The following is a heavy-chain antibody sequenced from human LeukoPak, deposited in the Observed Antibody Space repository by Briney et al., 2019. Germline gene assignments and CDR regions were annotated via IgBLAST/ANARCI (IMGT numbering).Heavy chain of an antibody. CDR2: IYYSGST. CDR1: GGSINSGDYY. V-gene: IGHV4-39*01. CDR3: ARGHRITIFGVVIIVGNWFDP. D-gene: IGHD3-3*01. Sequence: SQTLSLTCTVSGGSINSGDYYWSWIRQPPGKGLEWIGSIYYSGSTYYNPSLKSRVTISVDTSKNQFSLKLSSVTAADTAVYYCARGHRITIFGVVIIVGNWFDPWGQGTLVTVSS. J-gene: IGHJ5*02.